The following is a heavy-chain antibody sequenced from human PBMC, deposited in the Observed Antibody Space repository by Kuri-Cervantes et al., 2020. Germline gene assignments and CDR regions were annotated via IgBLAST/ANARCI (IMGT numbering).Heavy chain of an antibody. D-gene: IGHD6-6*01. CDR1: GCTFSSYA. V-gene: IGHV1-69*13. Sequence: SVKVSCKASGCTFSSYAISWVRQAPGQGLEWMGGIIPIFGTANYAQKFQGRVTITADESTSTAYMELSSLRSEDTAVYYCARDGGSSSGPGNYYFDYWGQGTLVTVSS. CDR3: ARDGGSSSGPGNYYFDY. J-gene: IGHJ4*02. CDR2: IIPIFGTA.